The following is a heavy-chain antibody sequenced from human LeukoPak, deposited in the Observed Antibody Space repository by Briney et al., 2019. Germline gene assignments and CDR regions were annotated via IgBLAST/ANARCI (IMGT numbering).Heavy chain of an antibody. Sequence: GASVKVSCKASGYTFTGYYVHWVRQAPGQGLEWMGWINPNSGGTNYAQKFQGRVTMTRDTSISTAYMELSRLRSDDTAVYYCARSPHPQQLVDYWGQGTLVTVSS. CDR2: INPNSGGT. CDR1: GYTFTGYY. V-gene: IGHV1-2*02. D-gene: IGHD6-13*01. J-gene: IGHJ4*02. CDR3: ARSPHPQQLVDY.